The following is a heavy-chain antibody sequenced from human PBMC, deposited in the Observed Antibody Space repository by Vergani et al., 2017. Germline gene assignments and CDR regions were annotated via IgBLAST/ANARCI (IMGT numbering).Heavy chain of an antibody. CDR2: FHHTGMT. D-gene: IGHD1-1*01. CDR1: NYSISRGYF. CDR3: ARVRLYNWKPSNWFDP. V-gene: IGHV4-38-2*02. J-gene: IGHJ5*02. Sequence: QVQLQESGPGLVKPSETLSLTCTVSNYSISRGYFWGWIRRPPGKGLEWIASFHHTGMTYNNPSLKSRVTISVDTSKNQFSLKLSSVTAADTAVYYCARVRLYNWKPSNWFDPWGQGTLVTVSS.